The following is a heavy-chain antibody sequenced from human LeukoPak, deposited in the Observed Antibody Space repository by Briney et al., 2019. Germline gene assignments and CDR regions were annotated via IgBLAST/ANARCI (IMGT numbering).Heavy chain of an antibody. Sequence: GGSLRLSCAASGFSFSSYGLSRVRQAPGKGLEWVSTISGSAYNSYYADSVKGRFTISRDNSANTLYLQMNSLRAEDTAVYYCAKHSGSYFIYYVDSWGQGTLVTVSS. V-gene: IGHV3-23*01. CDR3: AKHSGSYFIYYVDS. CDR1: GFSFSSYG. J-gene: IGHJ4*02. CDR2: ISGSAYNS. D-gene: IGHD1-26*01.